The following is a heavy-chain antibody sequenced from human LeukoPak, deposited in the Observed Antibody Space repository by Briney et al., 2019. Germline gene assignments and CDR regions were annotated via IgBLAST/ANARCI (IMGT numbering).Heavy chain of an antibody. V-gene: IGHV3-21*01. CDR2: ISSSSSYI. Sequence: PGGSLRLSCAASGFTFSSYSMNWVRQAPGKGLEWVSSISSSSSYIYYADSVKGRFTISRDNAKNSLYLQMNSLRAEDTAVYYCARVAGFSYYYYYGMDVWGQGTTVTVSS. CDR1: GFTFSSYS. CDR3: ARVAGFSYYYYYGMDV. J-gene: IGHJ6*02.